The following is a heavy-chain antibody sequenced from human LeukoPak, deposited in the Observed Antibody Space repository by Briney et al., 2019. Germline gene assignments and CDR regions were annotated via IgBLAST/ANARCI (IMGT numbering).Heavy chain of an antibody. J-gene: IGHJ4*02. CDR3: ARDQGRRGHFDY. CDR1: GGSISNFY. V-gene: IGHV4-59*01. CDR2: IYYSGST. D-gene: IGHD3-10*01. Sequence: SETLSLTCTVSGGSISNFYWSWIRQPPGKGLEWIGYIYYSGSTNYNPSLKSRVTISVDTSKNQFSLKLSSVTAADTAVYYCARDQGRRGHFDYWGQGTLVTVSS.